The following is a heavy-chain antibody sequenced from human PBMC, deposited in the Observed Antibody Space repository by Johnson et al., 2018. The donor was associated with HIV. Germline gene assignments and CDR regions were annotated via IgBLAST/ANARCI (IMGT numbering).Heavy chain of an antibody. J-gene: IGHJ3*01. CDR2: IRGSSTEI. V-gene: IGHV3-23*04. CDR3: AKDFYPTYYGSGKRDAFDF. Sequence: VQLVESGGGLVQPGGSLRLSCAASGFTVTTKYMSWVRQAPGKGLEWVSTIRGSSTEIYYSDSVKGRFTISRDNSKSTLFLQMNSLRGDDTALYYCAKDFYPTYYGSGKRDAFDFWGQGTMVTVSS. CDR1: GFTVTTKY. D-gene: IGHD3-10*01.